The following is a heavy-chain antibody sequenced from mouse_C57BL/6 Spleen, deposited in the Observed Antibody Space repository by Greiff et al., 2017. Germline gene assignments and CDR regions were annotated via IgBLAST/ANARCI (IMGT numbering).Heavy chain of an antibody. CDR3: ARDITTVVAGFDY. CDR2: IFPRDGST. J-gene: IGHJ2*01. V-gene: IGHV1-85*01. CDR1: GYTFTSYD. D-gene: IGHD1-1*01. Sequence: QVQLQQSGPELVKPGASVKLSCKASGYTFTSYDINWVKQRPGQGLEWIGWIFPRDGSTKYNEKFKGKATLTVDTSSSTAYMELHSLTSEDSAVYFCARDITTVVAGFDYWGQGTTLTVSS.